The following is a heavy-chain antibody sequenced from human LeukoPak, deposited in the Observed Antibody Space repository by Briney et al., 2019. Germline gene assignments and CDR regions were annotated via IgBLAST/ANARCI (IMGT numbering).Heavy chain of an antibody. D-gene: IGHD3-10*01. CDR2: IYYSGST. Sequence: PSETLPLTCTVSGGSISSYYWSWIRQPPGKGLEWIGYIYYSGSTNYNPSLKSRVTISVDTSKNQFSLKLSSVTAADTAVYYCARSDMVRGVIRIDYWGQGTLVTVSS. CDR3: ARSDMVRGVIRIDY. J-gene: IGHJ4*02. V-gene: IGHV4-59*01. CDR1: GGSISSYY.